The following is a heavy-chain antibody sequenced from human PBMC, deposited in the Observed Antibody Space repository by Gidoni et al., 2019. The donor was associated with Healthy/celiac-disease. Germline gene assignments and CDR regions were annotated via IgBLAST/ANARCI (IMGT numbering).Heavy chain of an antibody. CDR2: ISSSSSTI. CDR1: GFTFSSYS. D-gene: IGHD1-26*01. V-gene: IGHV3-48*02. Sequence: EVQLVESGGGLVQPGGSLRLSCAASGFTFSSYSMNWVRQAPGKGLEWVSYISSSSSTIYDADSVKGRFTISRDNSQNSLYLQMNSLRDEDTALYYCARDRIVGATWVDYWGQVTLVTVSS. CDR3: ARDRIVGATWVDY. J-gene: IGHJ4*02.